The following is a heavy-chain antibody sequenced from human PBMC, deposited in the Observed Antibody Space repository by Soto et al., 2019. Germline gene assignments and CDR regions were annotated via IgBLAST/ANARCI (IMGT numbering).Heavy chain of an antibody. J-gene: IGHJ4*02. D-gene: IGHD2-15*01. CDR2: INYRVTT. V-gene: IGHV4-31*03. CDR3: ARDAPGVAPF. CDR1: GGSIIDGQTY. Sequence: QVQLQESGPGLVKPSQTLSLTCTVSGGSIIDGQTYLNWLRQHPERGLEWMGYINYRVTTNYSPALKSRLLISVDTSKNQFSLTRTSVTAADTAVYFCARDAPGVAPFWGQGTLVTVSS.